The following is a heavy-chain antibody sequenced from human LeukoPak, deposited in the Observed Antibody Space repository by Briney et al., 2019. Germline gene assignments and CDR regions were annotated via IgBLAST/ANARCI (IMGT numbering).Heavy chain of an antibody. CDR3: ARGVILRYFDWSTVTYYFDY. J-gene: IGHJ4*02. Sequence: SETLSLTCTVSGGSISSGSYYWSWIRQPAGTGLEWIGRIYTSGSTNYNPSLKSRVTISVDTSKNQFSLKLSSVTAADTAVYYCARGVILRYFDWSTVTYYFDYWGQGTLVTVSS. V-gene: IGHV4-61*02. D-gene: IGHD3-9*01. CDR1: GGSISSGSYY. CDR2: IYTSGST.